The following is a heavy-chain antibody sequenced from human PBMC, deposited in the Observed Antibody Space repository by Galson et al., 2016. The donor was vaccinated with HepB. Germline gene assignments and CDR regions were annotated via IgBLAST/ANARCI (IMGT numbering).Heavy chain of an antibody. D-gene: IGHD2/OR15-2a*01. Sequence: SCKASGGTFSSFGISWVRQAPGQGLEWMGRIIPILGVTTYAQKFQGRVTITADTSTSTGYMELSGLRFDDTAVFYCARDETFGPEYYYGMDVWGQGTTVTVSS. CDR1: GGTFSSFG. CDR3: ARDETFGPEYYYGMDV. CDR2: IIPILGVT. V-gene: IGHV1-69*04. J-gene: IGHJ6*02.